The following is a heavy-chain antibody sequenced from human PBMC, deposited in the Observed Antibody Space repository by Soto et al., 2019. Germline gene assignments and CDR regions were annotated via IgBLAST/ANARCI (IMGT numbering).Heavy chain of an antibody. CDR2: ISSNGGGT. D-gene: IGHD6-13*01. V-gene: IGHV3-64*01. CDR3: ARGGTIAAAGIDY. CDR1: GFIFSSYA. J-gene: IGHJ4*02. Sequence: GGSLRLSCAASGFIFSSYARHWVRQAPGKGLEYVSTISSNGGGTYYANSVKARFTISRDNSKNTLYLQMGSLRAEDMAVYYCARGGTIAAAGIDYWGQGTLVTVSS.